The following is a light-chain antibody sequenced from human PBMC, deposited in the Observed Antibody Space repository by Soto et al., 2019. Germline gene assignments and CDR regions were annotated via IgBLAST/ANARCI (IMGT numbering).Light chain of an antibody. CDR1: QSVSANY. J-gene: IGKJ3*01. V-gene: IGKV3-20*01. CDR3: QQYGNSPHT. CDR2: GAS. Sequence: EIVLTQSPGTLSLSPGESATLSCGASQSVSANYVAWYQQRPGRAPRLLIYGASSRATGIPDRFSGSGSGTDFTLTISRLEPEDFAVYYCQQYGNSPHTFGPGTKVEIK.